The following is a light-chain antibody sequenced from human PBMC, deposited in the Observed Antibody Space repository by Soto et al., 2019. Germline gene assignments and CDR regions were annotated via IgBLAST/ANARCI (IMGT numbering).Light chain of an antibody. J-gene: IGKJ1*01. CDR3: HQYASSFGT. CDR1: QIIMRKY. CDR2: DAS. V-gene: IGKV3-20*01. Sequence: EIVLTQSPGTLSLSPGERATLSCRASQIIMRKYLAWYQQRFGQAHRLLIYDASRRATGIPDRFSGSGSGTDFTLTIRRLEPEDFALYYCHQYASSFGTFGQGTKVDIK.